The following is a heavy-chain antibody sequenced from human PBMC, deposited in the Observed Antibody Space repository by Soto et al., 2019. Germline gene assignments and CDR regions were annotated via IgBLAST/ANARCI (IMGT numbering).Heavy chain of an antibody. V-gene: IGHV1-69*06. CDR1: GSRFSNYV. Sequence: QVQLVQSGAEVKTPGSSLKVSCKVSGSRFSNYVISWVRQAPGPGLEWLGRIIPILNSTKYAQSIQGSVTITADRSTSTASLELSSLRSDDTAVYYCAREGRGKKAGYNGLVSLGYWGQGTLVTVSS. CDR2: IIPILNST. CDR3: AREGRGKKAGYNGLVSLGY. J-gene: IGHJ4*02. D-gene: IGHD2-2*02.